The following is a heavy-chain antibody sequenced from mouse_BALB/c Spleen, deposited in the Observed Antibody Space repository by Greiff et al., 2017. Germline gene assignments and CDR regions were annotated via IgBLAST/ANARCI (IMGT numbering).Heavy chain of an antibody. D-gene: IGHD1-1*01. CDR1: GFTFTDYY. CDR2: IRNKANGYTT. V-gene: IGHV7-3*02. J-gene: IGHJ4*01. CDR3: ARVTTVVGTDY. Sequence: EVKLVESGGGLVQPGGSLRLSCATSGFTFTDYYMSWVRQPPGKALEWLGFIRNKANGYTTEYSASVKGRFTISRDNSQSILYLQMNTLRAEDSATYYCARVTTVVGTDYWGQGTSVTVPS.